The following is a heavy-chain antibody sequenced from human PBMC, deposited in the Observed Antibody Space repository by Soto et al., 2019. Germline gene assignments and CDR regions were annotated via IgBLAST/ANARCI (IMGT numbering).Heavy chain of an antibody. Sequence: ASVKVSCKASGYTFTSYYMHWVRQAPGQGLEWMGWINPDSGVTYYPHKFQDRVTMTRDTSISTAYMELSRLTSDDTALYYWARDRGVREVWGK. J-gene: IGHJ6*03. CDR2: INPDSGVT. CDR1: GYTFTSYY. CDR3: ARDRGVREV. D-gene: IGHD2-8*01. V-gene: IGHV1-2*02.